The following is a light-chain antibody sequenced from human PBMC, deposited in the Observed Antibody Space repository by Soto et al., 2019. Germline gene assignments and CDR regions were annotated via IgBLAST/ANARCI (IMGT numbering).Light chain of an antibody. V-gene: IGKV3-15*01. CDR1: QSVSGN. Sequence: EVAMTQSPGTLSVSPGERASLSCRASQSVSGNLAWYQQTPGQAPRLLIHGASTRATGIPARFSGSGSGAEFTLTISSLQSEDFAFYYCQQYNDWPRTFGQGTKVDIK. J-gene: IGKJ1*01. CDR3: QQYNDWPRT. CDR2: GAS.